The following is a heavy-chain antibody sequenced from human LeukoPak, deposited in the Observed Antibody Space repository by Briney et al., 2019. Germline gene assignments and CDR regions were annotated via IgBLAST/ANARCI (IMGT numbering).Heavy chain of an antibody. CDR1: GFTFSSYA. D-gene: IGHD6-6*01. CDR2: IWYDGSNK. CDR3: AGEAARGGYYFDY. V-gene: IGHV3-33*08. J-gene: IGHJ4*02. Sequence: GGSLRLSCAASGFTFSSYAMSWVRQAPGKGLEWVAVIWYDGSNKYYADSVKGRFTISRDNSKNTLYLQMNSLRAEDTAVYYCAGEAARGGYYFDYWGQGTLVTVSS.